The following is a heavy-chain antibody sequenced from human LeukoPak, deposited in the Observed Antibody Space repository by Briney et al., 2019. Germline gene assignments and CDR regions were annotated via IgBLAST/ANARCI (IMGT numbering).Heavy chain of an antibody. CDR1: GYTSTSYD. D-gene: IGHD6-13*01. CDR2: MNPNSGNT. J-gene: IGHJ4*02. Sequence: GASVKVSCKASGYTSTSYDINWVRQATGQGLEWMGWMNPNSGNTGYAQKFQGRVTMTRNTSISTAYMELSSLRSEDTAVYYCARGSAAAYYLFDYWGQGTLVTVSS. CDR3: ARGSAAAYYLFDY. V-gene: IGHV1-8*01.